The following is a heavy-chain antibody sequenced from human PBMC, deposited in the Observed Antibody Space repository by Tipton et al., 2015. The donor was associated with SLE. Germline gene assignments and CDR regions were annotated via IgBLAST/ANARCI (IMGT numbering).Heavy chain of an antibody. CDR1: GDSITSHS. CDR3: ARSLVAAGEDHGMDV. D-gene: IGHD2-15*01. CDR2: IYHSGST. J-gene: IGHJ6*02. Sequence: TLSLTCTVPGDSITSHSWSWVRQPPGKGLEWIGEIYHSGSTNYNPSLRSRVTISVDASKNQFSVRLSSVTAADTAVFYCARSLVAAGEDHGMDVWGQGTTVTVSS. V-gene: IGHV4-4*02.